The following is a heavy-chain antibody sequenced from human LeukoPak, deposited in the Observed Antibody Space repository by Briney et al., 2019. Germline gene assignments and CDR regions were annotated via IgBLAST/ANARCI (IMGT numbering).Heavy chain of an antibody. D-gene: IGHD4-23*01. CDR1: GYTLTELS. CDR3: ATVPDYGGNSVSWFDP. CDR2: FDPEDGET. J-gene: IGHJ5*02. Sequence: GASVKVSCKVSGYTLTELSMHWVRQAPGKGLEWMGGFDPEDGETIYAQKFQGRATMTEDTSTDTAYMELSSLRSEDTAVCYCATVPDYGGNSVSWFDPWGQGTLVTVSS. V-gene: IGHV1-24*01.